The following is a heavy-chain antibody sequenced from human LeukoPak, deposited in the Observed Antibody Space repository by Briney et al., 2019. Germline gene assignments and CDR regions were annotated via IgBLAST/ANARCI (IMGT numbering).Heavy chain of an antibody. CDR1: SGSISTYY. J-gene: IGHJ4*02. CDR2: IFYSGST. Sequence: PSETLSLTCTVSSGSISTYYWSWIRQPPGKGLEWMGYIFYSGSTTYNPSLSSRLTISVDTSKNQFSLKLSSVTAADTAVYYCARSAVLFDYWGQGTLVTVSS. D-gene: IGHD4/OR15-4a*01. CDR3: ARSAVLFDY. V-gene: IGHV4-59*12.